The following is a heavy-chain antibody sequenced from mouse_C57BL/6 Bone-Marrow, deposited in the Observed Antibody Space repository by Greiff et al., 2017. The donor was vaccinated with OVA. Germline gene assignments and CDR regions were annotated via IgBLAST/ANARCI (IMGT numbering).Heavy chain of an antibody. J-gene: IGHJ3*01. Sequence: VQLQQSGAELARPGASVKLSCKASGYTFTSYGISWVKQRTGQGLEWIGEIYPRSGNTYYNEKFKGKATLTADKSSSTAYMELRSLTSEDSAVYFCARDQLRPPWFAYWGQGTLVTVSA. D-gene: IGHD3-2*02. CDR1: GYTFTSYG. CDR2: IYPRSGNT. CDR3: ARDQLRPPWFAY. V-gene: IGHV1-81*01.